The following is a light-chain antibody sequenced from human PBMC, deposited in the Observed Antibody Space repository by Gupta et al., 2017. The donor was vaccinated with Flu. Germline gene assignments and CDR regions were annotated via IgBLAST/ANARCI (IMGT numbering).Light chain of an antibody. CDR2: GTS. Sequence: EIVLTQSPGTLSLSPGERATLSCRASQSVSSTYFAWYQHKPGQAPRLLIYGTSTRATGIPDRFSGSGSGTDFILTISRLEPEDSAVYYCQQDDISPFTFGGGTKVEI. V-gene: IGKV3-20*01. CDR3: QQDDISPFT. J-gene: IGKJ4*01. CDR1: QSVSSTY.